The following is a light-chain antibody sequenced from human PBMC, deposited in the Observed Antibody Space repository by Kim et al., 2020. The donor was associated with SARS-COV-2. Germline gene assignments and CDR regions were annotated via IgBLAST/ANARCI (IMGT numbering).Light chain of an antibody. J-gene: IGKJ2*03. V-gene: IGKV3-20*01. Sequence: LAPGERAPLSCRSSQTVSSSYLAWYQQKPGQAPRLLIYGASSRATGIPDRFSGSGSGTDFTLTISRLEPEDFAVYYCQQYGSSPYSFGQGTKLEI. CDR1: QTVSSSY. CDR2: GAS. CDR3: QQYGSSPYS.